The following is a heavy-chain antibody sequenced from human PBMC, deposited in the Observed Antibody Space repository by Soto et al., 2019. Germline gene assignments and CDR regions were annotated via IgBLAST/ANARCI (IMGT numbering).Heavy chain of an antibody. D-gene: IGHD3-22*01. V-gene: IGHV1-18*04. J-gene: IGHJ4*02. CDR2: ISAYNGNT. CDR1: GYTFTSYG. CDR3: ARLDYYDSSGYYYYFDF. Sequence: ASVKVSCKASGYTFTSYGISWVRQAPGQGLEWMGWISAYNGNTNYAQKLQGRVTMTTDTSTSTAYMELRSLRSDDTAVYYCARLDYYDSSGYYYYFDFRGQGTPVTGFS.